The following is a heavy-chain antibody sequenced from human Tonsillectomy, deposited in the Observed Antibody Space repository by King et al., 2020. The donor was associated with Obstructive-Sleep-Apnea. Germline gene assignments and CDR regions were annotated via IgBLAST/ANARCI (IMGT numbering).Heavy chain of an antibody. Sequence: QLQESGPGLVKPSETLSLTCTVSGGSISSSSYYWGWIRQPPGKGLEWIASIYYSGNTYYNPSLKSRVTISVDTSKNQFSLKLSSVTAADTAVYYCARDGTGTTWFDPWGQGTLVTVSA. CDR3: ARDGTGTTWFDP. CDR1: GGSISSSSYY. J-gene: IGHJ5*02. CDR2: IYYSGNT. D-gene: IGHD1-7*01. V-gene: IGHV4-39*07.